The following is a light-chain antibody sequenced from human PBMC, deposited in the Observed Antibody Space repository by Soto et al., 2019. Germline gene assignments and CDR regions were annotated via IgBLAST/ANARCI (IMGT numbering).Light chain of an antibody. CDR2: CND. J-gene: IGLJ3*02. V-gene: IGLV1-47*02. CDR3: ATRDNSLSRWV. Sequence: QSVLTQPPSASGTPGQRDTISCSGSSSNIGTNYVYWYKQLPGTAPKLLIYCNDQRPSGVPDRLSGSKSGTSASLAISGLRSEDEADYYCATRDNSLSRWVFGGGTKVTVL. CDR1: SSNIGTNY.